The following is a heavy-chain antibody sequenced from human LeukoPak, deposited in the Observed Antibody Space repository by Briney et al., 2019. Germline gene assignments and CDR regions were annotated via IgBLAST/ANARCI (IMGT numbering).Heavy chain of an antibody. V-gene: IGHV1-18*01. J-gene: IGHJ4*02. D-gene: IGHD1-26*01. CDR3: ARGEKPYDY. Sequence: ASAKVSCKTSGYTFTYYVISWVRQAPGQGLEWMGWINAYNGNTNDAQKFQGRVTMTTDTSTSTAYMELRSLRSDDTAMYYCARGEKPYDYWGQGTLVSVSS. CDR1: GYTFTYYV. CDR2: INAYNGNT.